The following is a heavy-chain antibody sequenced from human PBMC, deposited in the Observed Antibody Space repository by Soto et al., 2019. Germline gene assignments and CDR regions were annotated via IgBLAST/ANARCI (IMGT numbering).Heavy chain of an antibody. D-gene: IGHD6-13*01. CDR1: VDTFIRYA. J-gene: IGHJ6*02. CDR3: ASSNIVAAPYGMDV. V-gene: IGHV1-3*01. CDR2: INAGNGNT. Sequence: ASVKVSCKASVDTFIRYAMHWVRQAPGQRLEWMGWINAGNGNTKYSQKFQGRVTITRDTSASTAYMELSSLRSEDTAVYYCASSNIVAAPYGMDVWGQGTTVTVSS.